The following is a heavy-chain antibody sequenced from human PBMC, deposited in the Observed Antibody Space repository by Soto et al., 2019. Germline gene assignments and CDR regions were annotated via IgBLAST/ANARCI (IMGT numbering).Heavy chain of an antibody. CDR1: GGSISSGGYY. V-gene: IGHV4-31*03. Sequence: PSETLSLTCTVSGGSISSGGYYWSWIRQHPGKGLEWIGYIYYSGSTYYNPSLKSRVTISVDTSKNQFSLKLSYVAAAVTAVYYCARADTVAAGYYYGMDVWGQGTTVTVSS. J-gene: IGHJ6*02. CDR3: ARADTVAAGYYYGMDV. CDR2: IYYSGST. D-gene: IGHD2-15*01.